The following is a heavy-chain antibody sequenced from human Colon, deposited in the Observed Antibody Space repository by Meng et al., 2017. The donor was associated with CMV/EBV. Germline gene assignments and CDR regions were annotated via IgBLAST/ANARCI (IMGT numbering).Heavy chain of an antibody. CDR3: AARSAFDY. Sequence: GASLKFSCVTSGFNFNSFVMNWVRQAPGKGLEWVAAITADRRFMYYADSVKGRFVITRDNAKNSLFVQMNYLSADDTAVYYCAARSAFDYWGQGTLVTVSS. V-gene: IGHV3-21*06. CDR1: GFNFNSFV. D-gene: IGHD1-26*01. CDR2: ITADRRFM. J-gene: IGHJ4*02.